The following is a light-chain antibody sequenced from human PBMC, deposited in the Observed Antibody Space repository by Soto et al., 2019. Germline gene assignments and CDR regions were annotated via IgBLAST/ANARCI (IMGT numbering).Light chain of an antibody. Sequence: DIVMTQSPLSLPVTPGEPASTSCKSSQSLLHSNGHKYLDWYLQKPGQSPQLLIYLGSNRASGVPDRFSGSGSGTDFTLNISRVEAEDVGVYYCMQSLQTPNTFGQGTNLEIK. CDR1: QSLLHSNGHKY. V-gene: IGKV2-28*01. J-gene: IGKJ2*01. CDR3: MQSLQTPNT. CDR2: LGS.